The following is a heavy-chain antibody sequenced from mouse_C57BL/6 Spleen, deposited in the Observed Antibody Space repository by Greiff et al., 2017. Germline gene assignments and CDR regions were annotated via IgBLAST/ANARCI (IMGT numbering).Heavy chain of an antibody. V-gene: IGHV1-52*01. Sequence: QVQLQQSGAELVRPGSSVKLSCKASGYTFTSYWMHWVKQRPIQGLEWIGNIDPSDSETHYNQKFKDKATLTVDKSSSTAYMQLSSLTSEDSAVYYCARSSELMLPWFAYWGQGTLVTVSA. CDR2: IDPSDSET. J-gene: IGHJ3*01. CDR1: GYTFTSYW. CDR3: ARSSELMLPWFAY. D-gene: IGHD3-2*02.